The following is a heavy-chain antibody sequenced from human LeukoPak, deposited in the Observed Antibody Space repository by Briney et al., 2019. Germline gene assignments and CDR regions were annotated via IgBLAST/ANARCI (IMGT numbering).Heavy chain of an antibody. CDR2: IYYSGST. CDR3: ARVSSGVYFDY. J-gene: IGHJ4*02. CDR1: GGSVSSYY. Sequence: PSETLSLTCTVSGGSVSSYYWSWIRQPPGKGLELIGYIYYSGSTNYNPSLKSRVTISVDTSKNQFSLKLSSVTAADTAVYYCARVSSGVYFDYWGQGTLVTVSS. D-gene: IGHD2-15*01. V-gene: IGHV4-59*02.